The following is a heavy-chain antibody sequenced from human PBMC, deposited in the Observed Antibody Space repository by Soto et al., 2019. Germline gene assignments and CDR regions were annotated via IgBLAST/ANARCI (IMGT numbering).Heavy chain of an antibody. Sequence: ASVKVSCKASGYTFTGYYMHWVRQAPGQGLEWMGWINPNSGGTNYAQKFQGWVTMTRDTSIITAYMELSRLKSDDTAVYYCARDRVAVAGTFLGPTFNFDYWGQGTLVTVSS. CDR2: INPNSGGT. V-gene: IGHV1-2*04. CDR3: ARDRVAVAGTFLGPTFNFDY. D-gene: IGHD6-19*01. CDR1: GYTFTGYY. J-gene: IGHJ4*02.